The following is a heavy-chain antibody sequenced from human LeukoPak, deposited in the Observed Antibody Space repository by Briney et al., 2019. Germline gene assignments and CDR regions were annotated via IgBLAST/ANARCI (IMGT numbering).Heavy chain of an antibody. J-gene: IGHJ4*02. V-gene: IGHV3-21*01. CDR2: ISSSSSYI. Sequence: GGSLRLSCAASGFTFSSYSMNWVRQAPGKGLEWVSSISSSSSYIYYADSVKGRFTISRDNSKNTLYLQMNSLRAEDTAVYYCAKESDYSKKPPLFDHWGQGTLVTVSS. D-gene: IGHD4-11*01. CDR1: GFTFSSYS. CDR3: AKESDYSKKPPLFDH.